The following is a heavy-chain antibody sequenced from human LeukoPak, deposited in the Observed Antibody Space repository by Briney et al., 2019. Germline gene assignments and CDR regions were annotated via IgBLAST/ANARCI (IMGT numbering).Heavy chain of an antibody. CDR2: ISAYNGNT. V-gene: IGHV1-18*01. CDR1: GYTFTSYG. Sequence: ASVKVSCKASGYTFTSYGISWVRQAPGQGLEWMGWISAYNGNTNYAQKLQGRVTMTTDTSTSTAYMELRSLRSDDTAVYYCARGPQRRGRDYYDSSGYRFDYWGQGTLVTVSS. D-gene: IGHD3-22*01. J-gene: IGHJ4*02. CDR3: ARGPQRRGRDYYDSSGYRFDY.